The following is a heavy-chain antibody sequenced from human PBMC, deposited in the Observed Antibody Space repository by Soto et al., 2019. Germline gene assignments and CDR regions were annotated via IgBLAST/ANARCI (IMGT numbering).Heavy chain of an antibody. D-gene: IGHD6-13*01. Sequence: SVKVSCKASGGTFSSYAISWVRQAPGQGLEWMGGIIPIFGTANYAQKFQGRVTITADKSTSTAYMELSSLRSEDTAVYYCARDKVAAAGFKGWFDTWGQGTLVTVSS. J-gene: IGHJ5*02. V-gene: IGHV1-69*06. CDR1: GGTFSSYA. CDR2: IIPIFGTA. CDR3: ARDKVAAAGFKGWFDT.